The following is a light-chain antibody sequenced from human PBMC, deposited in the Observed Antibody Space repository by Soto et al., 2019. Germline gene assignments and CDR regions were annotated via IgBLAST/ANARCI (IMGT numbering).Light chain of an antibody. CDR1: QSISSW. V-gene: IGKV1-5*03. J-gene: IGKJ1*01. CDR3: QQYNSYSPWT. Sequence: DIQMTQSPSTLSASVGYRVTITCLASQSISSWLAWYQQKPGKAPKLLIYKASSLESGVPSRFSGSGSGTEFTITISSLQPDDFANYYCQQYNSYSPWTFGQGTKVDIK. CDR2: KAS.